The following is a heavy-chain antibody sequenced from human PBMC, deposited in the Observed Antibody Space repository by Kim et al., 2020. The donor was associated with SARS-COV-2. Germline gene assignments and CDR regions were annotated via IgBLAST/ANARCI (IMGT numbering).Heavy chain of an antibody. CDR3: ARGGYSSRSYYYYYYGM. CDR2: ISYDGSNK. V-gene: IGHV3-30*04. CDR1: GFTFSSYA. D-gene: IGHD6-13*01. J-gene: IGHJ6*01. Sequence: GGSLRLSCAASGFTFSSYAMHWVRQAPGKGLEWVAVISYDGSNKYYADSVKGRFTISRDNSKNTLYLQMNSLRAEDTAVYYCARGGYSSRSYYYYYYGM.